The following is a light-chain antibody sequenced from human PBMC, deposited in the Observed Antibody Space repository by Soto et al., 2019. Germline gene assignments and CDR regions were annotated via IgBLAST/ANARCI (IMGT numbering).Light chain of an antibody. V-gene: IGLV2-14*03. J-gene: IGLJ1*01. CDR3: SSYTTSSTPHYV. Sequence: QSALTQPASVSGSPGQSITISCTGTSSDVGGYNSVSWYQHHPGKAPKLMIFDDSDRPSGVSSRFSGSKSGNTASLTISGLQAEDEADYYCSSYTTSSTPHYVFGPGTKVTVL. CDR1: SSDVGGYNS. CDR2: DDS.